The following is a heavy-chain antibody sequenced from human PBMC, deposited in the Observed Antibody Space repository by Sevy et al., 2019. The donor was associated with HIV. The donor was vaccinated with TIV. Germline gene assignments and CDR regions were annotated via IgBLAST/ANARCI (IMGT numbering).Heavy chain of an antibody. CDR3: ASHYYDSTGYYYPLDY. V-gene: IGHV3-30*04. D-gene: IGHD3-22*01. CDR1: GFTFSTYA. J-gene: IGHJ4*02. Sequence: GGSLRLSCTASGFTFSTYAMYWVRQAPGKGLEWVAVISYDGNNKDYTDSVKGRFTVSRDNSKNTLYLQMNSLRAEATAVYYCASHYYDSTGYYYPLDYWGQGTLVTVSS. CDR2: ISYDGNNK.